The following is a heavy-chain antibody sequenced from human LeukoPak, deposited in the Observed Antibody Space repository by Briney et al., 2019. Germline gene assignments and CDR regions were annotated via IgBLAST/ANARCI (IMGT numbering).Heavy chain of an antibody. V-gene: IGHV5-51*01. CDR2: IYPGGSDT. CDR3: ARPLVVGTAVGAFDI. CDR1: GYSFTTYW. Sequence: KSGESLKISCKGSGYSFTTYWIGWVRQMPGKGLEWMGIIYPGGSDTRYSPSFQGQVTISADKSISTAYLQWSSLQASDTAIYYCARPLVVGTAVGAFDIWGQGTPVTVSS. J-gene: IGHJ3*02. D-gene: IGHD2-21*02.